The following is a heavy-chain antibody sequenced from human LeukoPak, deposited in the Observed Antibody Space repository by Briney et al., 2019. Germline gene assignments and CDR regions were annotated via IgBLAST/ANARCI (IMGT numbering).Heavy chain of an antibody. CDR2: INPNSGGT. J-gene: IGHJ5*02. CDR3: ARGTAGYSSSWYWFDP. V-gene: IGHV1-2*04. Sequence: ASVKVSCKASGYTFTGYYRHWVRQAPGQGLEWMGWINPNSGGTNYAQKFQGWVTMTRDTSISTAYMELSRLRSDDTAVYYCARGTAGYSSSWYWFDPWGQGTLVTVSS. D-gene: IGHD6-13*01. CDR1: GYTFTGYY.